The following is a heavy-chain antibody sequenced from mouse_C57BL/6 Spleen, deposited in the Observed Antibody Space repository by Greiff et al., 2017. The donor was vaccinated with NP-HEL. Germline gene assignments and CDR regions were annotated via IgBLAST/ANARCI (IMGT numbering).Heavy chain of an antibody. CDR2: IDPSDSYT. D-gene: IGHD2-3*01. CDR1: GYTFTSYW. Sequence: QVQLKQPGAELVMPGASVKLSCKASGYTFTSYWMHWVKQRPGQGLEWIGEIDPSDSYTNYNQKFKGKSTLTVDKSSSTAYMQLSSLTSEDSAVYYCASRAYDGYYPFAYWGQGTLVTVSA. V-gene: IGHV1-69*01. CDR3: ASRAYDGYYPFAY. J-gene: IGHJ3*01.